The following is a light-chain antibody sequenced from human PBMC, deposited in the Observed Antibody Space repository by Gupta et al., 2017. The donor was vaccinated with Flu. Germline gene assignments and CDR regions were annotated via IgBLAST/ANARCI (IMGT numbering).Light chain of an antibody. V-gene: IGKV1-5*03. Sequence: PCKRSASVGDRVKITCRDSQSMSSWLAWYLQTPRTATKLLIYKASHLENGAPSRFSGSASGTDITLTISSLPPDDFASYYCQQYNSYSWTFGQGTKVEIK. CDR1: QSMSSW. J-gene: IGKJ1*01. CDR3: QQYNSYSWT. CDR2: KAS.